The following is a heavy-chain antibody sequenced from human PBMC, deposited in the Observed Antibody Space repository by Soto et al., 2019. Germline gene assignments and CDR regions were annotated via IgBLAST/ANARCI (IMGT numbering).Heavy chain of an antibody. CDR1: GFTFNTYD. CDR2: ITTSSGST. V-gene: IGHV3-21*01. D-gene: IGHD5-12*01. CDR3: VRAGPARSLRDSRFDT. J-gene: IGHJ5*02. Sequence: EVQLVESGGGLVQPGGSLRLSCAASGFTFNTYDMNWVRQAPGKGLEWVSSITTSSGSTYYADSLKGRITISRDNAKKSPFTQLYIMRAEDTAMITCVRAGPARSLRDSRFDTSGPGQLV.